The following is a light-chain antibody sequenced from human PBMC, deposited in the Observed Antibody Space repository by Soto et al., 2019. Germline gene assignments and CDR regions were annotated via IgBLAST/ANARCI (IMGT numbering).Light chain of an antibody. CDR2: EDT. V-gene: IGLV2-23*01. Sequence: QSALTQPASVSGSPGQSITISCTGTSTDVGTYNLVSWYQQHPGKAPKLMLYEDTKRPSGVSNRFSGSKSGNTASLTISGLQAEDEADYYCCSYSTYAGRSNYVFGTGTKLTVL. CDR3: CSYSTYAGRSNYV. J-gene: IGLJ1*01. CDR1: STDVGTYNL.